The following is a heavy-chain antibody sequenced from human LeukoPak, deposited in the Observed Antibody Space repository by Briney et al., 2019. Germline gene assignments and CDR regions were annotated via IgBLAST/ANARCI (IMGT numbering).Heavy chain of an antibody. CDR3: ARVLGGATHYLDY. Sequence: SETLSLTCAVSGGSISSYYWSWIRQPPGKGLEWIWYIYYSGSTNYNPSLKSRVTISVDTSKTTSSLKLSSVTAAEPAVYYCARVLGGATHYLDYWGQGTLVTVSS. J-gene: IGHJ4*02. CDR1: GGSISSYY. D-gene: IGHD1-26*01. V-gene: IGHV4-59*01. CDR2: IYYSGST.